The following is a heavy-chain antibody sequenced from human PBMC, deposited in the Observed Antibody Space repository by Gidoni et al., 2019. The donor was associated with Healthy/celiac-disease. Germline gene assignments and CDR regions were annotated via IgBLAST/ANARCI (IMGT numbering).Heavy chain of an antibody. V-gene: IGHV3-64*01. CDR3: ARSKGRTAMVPLFDY. CDR2: ISSNGGST. J-gene: IGHJ4*02. D-gene: IGHD5-18*01. CDR1: GFTFSSYA. Sequence: EVQLVESGGGLVQPGGSLRLSCAASGFTFSSYAMHWVRQAPGKGLEYVSAISSNGGSTYYANSVKGRFTISRDNSKNTLYLQMGSLRAEDMAVYYCARSKGRTAMVPLFDYWGQGTLVTVSS.